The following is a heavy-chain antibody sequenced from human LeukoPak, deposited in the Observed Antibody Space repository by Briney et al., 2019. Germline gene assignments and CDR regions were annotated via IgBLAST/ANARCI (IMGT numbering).Heavy chain of an antibody. D-gene: IGHD2-15*01. CDR3: ARERADCSGGSCQLFDY. Sequence: ASVKVSCKASGYTFTSYYMHWVRQAPGQGLEWMGIINPSGGSTSYAQKFQGRVTITADESTSTAYMELSSLRSEDTAVYYCARERADCSGGSCQLFDYWGQGTLVTVSS. V-gene: IGHV1-46*01. CDR2: INPSGGST. J-gene: IGHJ4*02. CDR1: GYTFTSYY.